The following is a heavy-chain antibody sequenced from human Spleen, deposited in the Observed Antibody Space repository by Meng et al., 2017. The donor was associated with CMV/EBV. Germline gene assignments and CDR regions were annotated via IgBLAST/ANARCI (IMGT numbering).Heavy chain of an antibody. J-gene: IGHJ3*02. Sequence: ASVKVSCKTSGYTFIGYYIHWVRQAPGQGLEWMGWINANSGDTDYAQKFQGRVTVTRDTSISTAYMELTRLRSDDTAVYYCARGYCGSTSCNDAFDIWGQGTMVTVSS. CDR2: INANSGDT. D-gene: IGHD2-2*01. V-gene: IGHV1-2*02. CDR1: GYTFIGYY. CDR3: ARGYCGSTSCNDAFDI.